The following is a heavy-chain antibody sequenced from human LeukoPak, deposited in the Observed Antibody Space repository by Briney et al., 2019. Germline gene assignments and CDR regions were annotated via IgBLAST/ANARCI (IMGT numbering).Heavy chain of an antibody. D-gene: IGHD6-19*01. CDR2: ISYDGGDK. Sequence: GGSLRLSCAASGFTFNRHAMHWVRQAPGKGLEWVTIISYDGGDKYYTDSVKGRFTISRDNSENTLYLQMSSLRAEDSAVYYCVRQWLEVFDYWGQGTLVTVSS. J-gene: IGHJ4*02. CDR3: VRQWLEVFDY. CDR1: GFTFNRHA. V-gene: IGHV3-30-3*01.